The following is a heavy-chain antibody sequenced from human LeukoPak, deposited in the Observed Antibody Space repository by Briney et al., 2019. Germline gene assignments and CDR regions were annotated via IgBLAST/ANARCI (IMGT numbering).Heavy chain of an antibody. CDR3: ARPAVAGTLKRYNWFDP. D-gene: IGHD6-19*01. CDR2: ISTNGGST. J-gene: IGHJ5*02. V-gene: IGHV3-64*02. CDR1: GFTFSSYA. Sequence: GGSLRLSCAASGFTFSSYAMHWVRQAPGKGLEYVSGISTNGGSTYYADSVKGRFTISRDNSKNTLYLQMNSLRAEDTAVYYCARPAVAGTLKRYNWFDPWGQGTLVTVSS.